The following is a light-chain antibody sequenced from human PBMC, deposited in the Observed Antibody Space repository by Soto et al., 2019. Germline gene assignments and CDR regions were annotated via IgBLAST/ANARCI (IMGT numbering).Light chain of an antibody. Sequence: QSVLTQPPSVSGSPGQSVAISCTGTSSDVGSYNRVSWYQQPPGAAPKLMTYEVSNRPSGVPDRFSGSKSGNTASLTISGLQAEDEADYYCNSYTGSSTYVFGTGTRSPS. V-gene: IGLV2-18*02. J-gene: IGLJ1*01. CDR2: EVS. CDR1: SSDVGSYNR. CDR3: NSYTGSSTYV.